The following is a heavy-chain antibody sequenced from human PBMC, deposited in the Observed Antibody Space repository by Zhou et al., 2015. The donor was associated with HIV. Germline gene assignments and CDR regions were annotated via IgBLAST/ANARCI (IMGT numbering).Heavy chain of an antibody. CDR3: ARDRGAARPDWRYFDL. J-gene: IGHJ2*01. D-gene: IGHD6-6*01. CDR2: IIPIFGTV. Sequence: QVLLVQSGAEVKKPGSSVKVSCEASGGSFSNYAVSWVRQAPGQGLEWMGAIIPIFGTVKYAQKFQGRVTLTADRSTNTAYMEMRSLRSEDTAVYYCARDRGAARPDWRYFDLWSRGTLVTVSS. CDR1: GGSFSNYA. V-gene: IGHV1-69*06.